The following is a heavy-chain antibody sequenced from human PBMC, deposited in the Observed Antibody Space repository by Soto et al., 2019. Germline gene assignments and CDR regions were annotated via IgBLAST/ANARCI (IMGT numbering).Heavy chain of an antibody. V-gene: IGHV4-34*01. CDR2: INHSGST. Sequence: QVQLQQWGAGLLKPSETLSLTCAVYGGSFSGYYWSWIRQPPGKGLEWIGEINHSGSTNYNPSLKSRVTISVDTSKNQLSLKLSSVTAADTAVYYWARGVLWFGAFILNYMDVWGKGTTVTVSS. CDR1: GGSFSGYY. D-gene: IGHD3-10*01. J-gene: IGHJ6*03. CDR3: ARGVLWFGAFILNYMDV.